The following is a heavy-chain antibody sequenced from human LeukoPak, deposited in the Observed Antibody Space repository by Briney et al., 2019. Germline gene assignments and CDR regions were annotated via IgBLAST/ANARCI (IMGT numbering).Heavy chain of an antibody. D-gene: IGHD6-13*01. CDR1: GYTLTELS. CDR3: ATSLGAAGTSFEYYYYYMDV. V-gene: IGHV1-24*01. Sequence: ASVKVSCKVSGYTLTELSMHWVRQAPGKGLEWMGGFDPEDGETIYAQKFQGRVTMTEDTSTDTAYMELSSLRSEDTAVYYCATSLGAAGTSFEYYYYYMDVWGKGTTVTISS. J-gene: IGHJ6*03. CDR2: FDPEDGET.